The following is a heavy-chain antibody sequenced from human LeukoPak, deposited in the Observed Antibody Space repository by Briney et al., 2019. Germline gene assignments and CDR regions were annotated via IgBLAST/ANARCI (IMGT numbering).Heavy chain of an antibody. D-gene: IGHD5-18*01. J-gene: IGHJ6*03. Sequence: PGGSLRLSCAASGFTFSSYAMSWVRQAPGKGLEWVSGISDSGDSTYYADSVKGRFTISRDNSKNMLYLQMNSLRTEDTAIYYCAKTATYTYSYYHYMDVWGKGTTVTVSS. CDR3: AKTATYTYSYYHYMDV. V-gene: IGHV3-23*01. CDR2: ISDSGDST. CDR1: GFTFSSYA.